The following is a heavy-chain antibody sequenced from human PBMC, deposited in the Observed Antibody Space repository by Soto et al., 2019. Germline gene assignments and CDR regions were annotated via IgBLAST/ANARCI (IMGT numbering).Heavy chain of an antibody. D-gene: IGHD5-12*01. CDR2: IYAAGGSK. Sequence: RGLEWVSTIYAAGGSKYYAGSVKGRFTVSRDNSRDTLFLQMDSLRVEDTAIYFCAKDLGRGDGYEDPDYWGQGTLVPVSS. V-gene: IGHV3-23*01. J-gene: IGHJ4*02. CDR3: AKDLGRGDGYEDPDY.